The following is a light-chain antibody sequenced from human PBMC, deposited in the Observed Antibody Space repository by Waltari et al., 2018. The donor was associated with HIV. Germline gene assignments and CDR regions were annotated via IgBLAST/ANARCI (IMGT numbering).Light chain of an antibody. Sequence: SFELTQPPPSSVSPAPPPSITCSGAALSSHHSAWYHQKPGQAPVIMIYKDSQRSSGIPNRFSGSRSGTTAFLTINEVRPEDEADYYCQSTENRDTSIFGGGTKMTVL. V-gene: IGLV3-25*03. CDR1: ALSSHH. CDR3: QSTENRDTSI. J-gene: IGLJ2*01. CDR2: KDS.